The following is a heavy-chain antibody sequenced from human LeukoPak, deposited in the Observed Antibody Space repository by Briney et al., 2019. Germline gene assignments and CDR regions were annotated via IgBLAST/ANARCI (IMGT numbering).Heavy chain of an antibody. J-gene: IGHJ6*02. V-gene: IGHV3-48*03. D-gene: IGHD6-13*01. CDR3: ASGQQLAYYYYGMDV. CDR1: GFTFSSYE. Sequence: GSLRLSCAASGFTFSSYEMNWVRQAPGKGLEWVSYISSSGSTIYYADSVKGRFTISRDNAKNSLYLQMNSLRAEDTAVYYCASGQQLAYYYYGMDVWGQGTTVTVSS. CDR2: ISSSGSTI.